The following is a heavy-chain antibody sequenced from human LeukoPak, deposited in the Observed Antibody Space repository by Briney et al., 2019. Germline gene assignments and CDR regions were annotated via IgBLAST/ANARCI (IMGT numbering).Heavy chain of an antibody. Sequence: GGSLRLSCAASGFTFSMYGMHWVRQAPGKWLEWVGVLSYDGSSKYYEDSVKGRFSIARDNSKNTLYMQMNRLRSEDTAVYYCAKDEGFCSGGNCYRPDYWGQGSRVTVSS. V-gene: IGHV3-30*18. D-gene: IGHD2-15*01. CDR3: AKDEGFCSGGNCYRPDY. CDR1: GFTFSMYG. J-gene: IGHJ4*02. CDR2: LSYDGSSK.